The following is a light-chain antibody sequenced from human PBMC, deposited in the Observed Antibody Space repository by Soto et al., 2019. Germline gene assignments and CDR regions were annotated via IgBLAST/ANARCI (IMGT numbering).Light chain of an antibody. J-gene: IGLJ1*01. Sequence: QSVLTQPVSVSGSPGQSITISCPATSSDVGGYNYASLYDHLPGKAPQIIIDDVTNLPSGVSNRFSCSESGNTPSLTISVLQAEDDADYYCSSFTSRFTFNYIFGTGTKVTVL. CDR1: SSDVGGYNY. CDR2: DVT. CDR3: SSFTSRFTFNYI. V-gene: IGLV2-14*01.